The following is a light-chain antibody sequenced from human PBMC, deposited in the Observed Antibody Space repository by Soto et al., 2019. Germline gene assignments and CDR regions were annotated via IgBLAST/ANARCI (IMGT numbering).Light chain of an antibody. CDR2: GAS. V-gene: IGKV3-15*01. Sequence: EIVMTQSPAAMSVSPGERATLSSRASQSVRSNLAWYQQKPGQAPRLLIYGASTRATGIPPRFSGSGSGTDFTLTISSLEPEDSAVYYCQQRHMWPITFGQGTRLEI. CDR1: QSVRSN. CDR3: QQRHMWPIT. J-gene: IGKJ5*01.